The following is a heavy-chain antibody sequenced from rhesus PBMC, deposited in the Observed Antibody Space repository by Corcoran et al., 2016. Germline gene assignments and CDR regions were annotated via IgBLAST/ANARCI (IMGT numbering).Heavy chain of an antibody. V-gene: IGHV3S26*01. CDR2: ISESGGTI. CDR3: TRRGYCSGIYCSVSGYGLDS. CDR1: GFTFSSYV. Sequence: DVQLVESGGGLVKPGGSLRLSCVASGFTFSSYVMHWVRQAPGKGLEWFSVISESGGTIYYADSVKCRFTISRDNAKNSLFLQMNSLRAEDTAVYYCTRRGYCSGIYCSVSGYGLDSWGQGVVVTVSS. J-gene: IGHJ6*01. D-gene: IGHD2-27*01.